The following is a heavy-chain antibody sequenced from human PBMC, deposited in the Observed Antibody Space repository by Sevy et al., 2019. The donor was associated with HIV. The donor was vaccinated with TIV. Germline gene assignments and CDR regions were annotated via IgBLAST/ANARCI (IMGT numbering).Heavy chain of an antibody. CDR3: ARGANNLYN. D-gene: IGHD3-10*01. V-gene: IGHV3-7*01. Sequence: GGSLRLSCAASGFTFSRDWMTWVLQAPGKGLEWVAKIKADGSETYSVDSVKGRFSISRDNAKNALYLQMNSLRAEDTAVYYCARGANNLYNWGQGTLVTVSS. CDR2: IKADGSET. J-gene: IGHJ4*02. CDR1: GFTFSRDW.